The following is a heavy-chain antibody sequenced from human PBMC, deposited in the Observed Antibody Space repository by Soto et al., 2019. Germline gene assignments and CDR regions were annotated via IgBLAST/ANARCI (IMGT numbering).Heavy chain of an antibody. CDR3: VASLAASGLNWLDP. CDR1: GGSISSGGYY. V-gene: IGHV4-31*03. Sequence: PSETLSLTCTVSGGSISSGGYYWSWIRQHPGKGLEWIGYIYYSGSTYYNPSLKSRVTISVDASKNQFSLRLTSMTAADTAVYYCVASLAASGLNWLDPWGRGTLVTVSS. CDR2: IYYSGST. J-gene: IGHJ5*02. D-gene: IGHD6-13*01.